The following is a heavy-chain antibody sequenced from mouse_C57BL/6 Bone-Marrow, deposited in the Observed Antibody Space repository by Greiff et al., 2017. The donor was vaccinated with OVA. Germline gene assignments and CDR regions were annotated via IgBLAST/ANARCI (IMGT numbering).Heavy chain of an antibody. J-gene: IGHJ4*01. V-gene: IGHV3-6*01. CDR2: ISYDGSN. D-gene: IGHD2-4*01. CDR1: GYSITSGYY. Sequence: EVKLMESGPGLVKPSQSLSLTCSVTGYSITSGYYWNWIRQFPGNKLEWMGFISYDGSNNYNQSLKNRISITRDTSTNQFFLKLNSVTTEDTATYYCAIVYYDYDAAMDYWGQGTSVTVSS. CDR3: AIVYYDYDAAMDY.